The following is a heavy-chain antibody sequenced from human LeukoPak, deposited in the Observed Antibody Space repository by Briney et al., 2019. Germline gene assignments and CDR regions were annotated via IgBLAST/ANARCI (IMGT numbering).Heavy chain of an antibody. CDR2: INSDGSST. J-gene: IGHJ4*02. CDR3: ARGSDSGTYYDLDY. V-gene: IGHV3-74*01. CDR1: GFTFSTYW. D-gene: IGHD1-26*01. Sequence: GGSLRLSCAASGFTFSTYWIHWVRQAPGKGLVWVSRINSDGSSTSYADFVKGRFTISRDNAKNTLYLQMNSLRAEDTAVYYCARGSDSGTYYDLDYWGQGTLVTVSS.